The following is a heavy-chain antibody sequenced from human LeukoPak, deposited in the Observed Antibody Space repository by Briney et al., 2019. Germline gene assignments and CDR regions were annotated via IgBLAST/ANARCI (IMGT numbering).Heavy chain of an antibody. CDR3: ARQYYYDSSGYYYAAFDI. J-gene: IGHJ3*02. V-gene: IGHV4-34*01. CDR1: GGSFSGYY. CDR2: INHSGST. Sequence: PSETLSLTCAVYGGSFSGYYWSWIRQPPGKGLEWIGEINHSGSTNYNPSLKSRVTISVDTSKNQFSLKLSSVTAADTAVYYCARQYYYDSSGYYYAAFDIWAQGQWSPSLQ. D-gene: IGHD3-22*01.